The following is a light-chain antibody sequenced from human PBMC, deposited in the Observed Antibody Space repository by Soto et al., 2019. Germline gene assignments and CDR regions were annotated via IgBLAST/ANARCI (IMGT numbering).Light chain of an antibody. CDR1: QNIRNY. V-gene: IGKV1-39*01. J-gene: IGKJ2*01. CDR3: QQIHSTSSYT. Sequence: DIQMTQSPSSLSASVGDRVTITCRASQNIRNYLNWYQQRPGKTPNLLVYAASNLRSGVPSRFSGSGSGTDFTLTISSLQPEDFGTYYWQQIHSTSSYTFGQGSRVDVK. CDR2: AAS.